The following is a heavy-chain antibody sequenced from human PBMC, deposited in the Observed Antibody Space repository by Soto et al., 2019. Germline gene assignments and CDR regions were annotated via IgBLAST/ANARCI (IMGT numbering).Heavy chain of an antibody. Sequence: ASGRVSCKASGYTFTSYGISWVRQAPGQGLEWMGWISAYNGNTNYAQKLQGRVTMTTDTSTSTAYMELRSLRSDDTAVYYCARDQFTSSWLVKGGHYYYGMDVWGQGTTVSVSS. V-gene: IGHV1-18*01. CDR1: GYTFTSYG. CDR2: ISAYNGNT. J-gene: IGHJ6*02. D-gene: IGHD6-19*01. CDR3: ARDQFTSSWLVKGGHYYYGMDV.